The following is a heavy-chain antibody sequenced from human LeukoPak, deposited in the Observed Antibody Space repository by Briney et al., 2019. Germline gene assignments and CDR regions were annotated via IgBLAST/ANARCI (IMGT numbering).Heavy chain of an antibody. CDR2: ISGSGGST. J-gene: IGHJ4*02. V-gene: IGHV3-23*01. CDR3: ANLGIQLWLRFFDY. CDR1: GFTFSSYA. Sequence: GGSLRLSCAASGFTFSSYAMSWVRQAPGKGLEWVSAISGSGGSTYYADSVKGRFTISRDNSKNTLYLQMNSLRAEDTAVYYCANLGIQLWLRFFDYRGQGTLVTVSS. D-gene: IGHD5-18*01.